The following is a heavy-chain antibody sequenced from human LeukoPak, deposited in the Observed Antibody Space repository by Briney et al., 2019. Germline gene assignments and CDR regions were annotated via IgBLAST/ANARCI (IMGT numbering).Heavy chain of an antibody. CDR1: GGSTSSSNNY. CDR3: ARFQCGSSTSCYAGYYYFYMDA. J-gene: IGHJ6*03. V-gene: IGHV4-39*01. D-gene: IGHD2-2*01. CDR2: IYYSGNT. Sequence: SETLSLICTVSGGSTSSSNNYWGWIRQPPGKGLEWIGNIYYSGNTYYNPSLKSRVTISVDTSENQFSLKLSSVTAADTAVYYCARFQCGSSTSCYAGYYYFYMDAWGKGTTVTVPS.